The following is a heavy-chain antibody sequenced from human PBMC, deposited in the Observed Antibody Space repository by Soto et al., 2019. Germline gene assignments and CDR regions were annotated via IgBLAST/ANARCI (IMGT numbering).Heavy chain of an antibody. V-gene: IGHV4-39*07. D-gene: IGHD1-26*01. CDR1: GGSISDDTYY. CDR2: MYYSGTS. J-gene: IGHJ6*02. Sequence: SETLSLTCTVSGGSISDDTYYWGWIRQPPGKGLEWIGSMYYSGTSSYNPSLKSRVTISVDTSKNQFSLKLSPVTAADTAVYYCARSGSYTGEDYNYYYYGMDVWGQGTTVT. CDR3: ARSGSYTGEDYNYYYYGMDV.